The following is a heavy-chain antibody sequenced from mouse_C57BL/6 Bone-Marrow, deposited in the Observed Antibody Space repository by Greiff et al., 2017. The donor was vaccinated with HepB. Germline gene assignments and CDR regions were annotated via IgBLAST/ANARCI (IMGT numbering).Heavy chain of an antibody. D-gene: IGHD1-1*01. Sequence: DVKLQESGGGLVQPGGSLKLSCAASGIDFSRYWMSWVRRAPGKGLEWIGEINPDSSTINYAPSLKDKFIISRDNAKNTLYLQMSKVRSEDTALYYCAPYGSSYPWFAYWGQGTLVTVST. CDR1: GIDFSRYW. CDR2: INPDSSTI. CDR3: APYGSSYPWFAY. J-gene: IGHJ3*01. V-gene: IGHV4-1*01.